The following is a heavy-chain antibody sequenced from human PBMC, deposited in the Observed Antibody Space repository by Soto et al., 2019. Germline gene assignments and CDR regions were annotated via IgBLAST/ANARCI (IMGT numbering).Heavy chain of an antibody. J-gene: IGHJ3*02. CDR3: ARGPIVVVVAAPLGAAFDI. D-gene: IGHD2-15*01. Sequence: SETPSLTCAVYGGSFSGYYWSWIRQPPGKGLEWIGEINHSGSTNYNPSLKSRVTISVDTSKNQFSLKLSSVTAADTAVYYCARGPIVVVVAAPLGAAFDIWGQGTMVTVSS. V-gene: IGHV4-34*01. CDR1: GGSFSGYY. CDR2: INHSGST.